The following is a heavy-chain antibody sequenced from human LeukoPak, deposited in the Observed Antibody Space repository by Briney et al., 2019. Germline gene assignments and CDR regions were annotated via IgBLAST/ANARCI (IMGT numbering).Heavy chain of an antibody. V-gene: IGHV1-69*13. CDR1: GGTFSSYA. CDR2: IIPIFGTA. D-gene: IGHD2-21*02. CDR3: ARRRAYCGGDCYSTLFDY. J-gene: IGHJ4*02. Sequence: ASVKVSCKASGGTFSSYAISWVRQAPGQGLEWMGGIIPIFGTANYAQKFQGRVTITADESTSTAYMELSSLRSEDTAVYYCARRRAYCGGDCYSTLFDYWGQGTLVTASS.